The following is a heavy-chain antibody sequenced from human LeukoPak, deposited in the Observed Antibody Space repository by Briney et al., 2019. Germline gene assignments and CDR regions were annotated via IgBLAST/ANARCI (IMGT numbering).Heavy chain of an antibody. CDR1: GYSFTTYW. J-gene: IGHJ4*02. Sequence: GESLKISCKGSGYSFTTYWIGWVRQMPGKGLEWMGIIHPGNSDTRYRPSFQGQVTISADKSISTAYLQWSSLEASDSAMYYCVPLDSGGFYVGAHWGQGTLVTVSS. D-gene: IGHD3-22*01. CDR2: IHPGNSDT. CDR3: VPLDSGGFYVGAH. V-gene: IGHV5-51*01.